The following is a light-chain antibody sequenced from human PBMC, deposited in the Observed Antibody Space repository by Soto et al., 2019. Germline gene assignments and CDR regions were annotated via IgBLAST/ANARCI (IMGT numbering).Light chain of an antibody. CDR2: KAS. Sequence: DIQMTQSPSTLSASIGDTVTITCRASQSVGRWLAWYQQRPGKPPSVLIYKASTLKYGVPSRFSGSGSGTEFTLTISSLQPDDFGTYYCHQYDSSSTFGLGTKVEMK. CDR3: HQYDSSST. V-gene: IGKV1-5*03. CDR1: QSVGRW. J-gene: IGKJ1*01.